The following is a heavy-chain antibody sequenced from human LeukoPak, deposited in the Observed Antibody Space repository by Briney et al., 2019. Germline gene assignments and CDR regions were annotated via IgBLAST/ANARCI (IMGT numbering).Heavy chain of an antibody. D-gene: IGHD5-24*01. CDR1: GGTFSSYA. J-gene: IGHJ6*03. Sequence: SVKVSCKASGGTFSSYAISWVRQAPGQGLEWMGGIIPIFGTANYAQKFQGRVTITTDESTSTAYMELSSLRSEDTAVYYCARDSKMATITDYYYYMDVWAKGPRSPSP. CDR2: IIPIFGTA. CDR3: ARDSKMATITDYYYYMDV. V-gene: IGHV1-69*05.